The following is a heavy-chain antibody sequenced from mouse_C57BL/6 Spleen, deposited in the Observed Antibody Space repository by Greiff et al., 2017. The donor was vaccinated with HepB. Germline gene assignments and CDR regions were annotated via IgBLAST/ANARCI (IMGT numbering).Heavy chain of an antibody. D-gene: IGHD2-5*01. Sequence: VQLQQSGPELVKPGASVKISCKASGYAFSSSWMNWVKQRPGKGLEWIGRIYPGDGDTNYNGKFKGKATLTADKSSSTAYMQLSSLTSEDSAVYFCARMAYYSNYEGAMDYWGQGTSVTVSS. CDR1: GYAFSSSW. CDR2: IYPGDGDT. V-gene: IGHV1-82*01. J-gene: IGHJ4*01. CDR3: ARMAYYSNYEGAMDY.